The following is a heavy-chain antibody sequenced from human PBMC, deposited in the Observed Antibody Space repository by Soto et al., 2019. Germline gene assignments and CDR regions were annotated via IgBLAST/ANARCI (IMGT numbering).Heavy chain of an antibody. D-gene: IGHD2-21*02. CDR2: INPSGGST. CDR3: ARDSCGGDCYSAGDY. V-gene: IGHV1-46*01. J-gene: IGHJ4*02. Sequence: QVQLVQSGAEVKKPGASVKVSCKASGYTFTSYYMHWVRQAPGQGLEWMGIINPSGGSTSYAHKFQGRVTMTRDTSTSTVYMELSSLRSEDTAVYYCARDSCGGDCYSAGDYWGQGTLVTISS. CDR1: GYTFTSYY.